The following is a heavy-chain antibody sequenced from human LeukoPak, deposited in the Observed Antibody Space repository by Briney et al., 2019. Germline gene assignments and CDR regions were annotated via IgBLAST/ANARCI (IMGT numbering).Heavy chain of an antibody. D-gene: IGHD1-26*01. CDR1: GFTFSSYA. Sequence: PGGSLRLSCAASGFTFSSYAMHWVRQAPGKGLEYVSVISSNGGSTYYANSVKGRFTISRDNSKNTLYLQVGSLRAEDMAMYYCARGEWELPYFDYWGQGTLVTVSS. CDR2: ISSNGGST. J-gene: IGHJ4*02. V-gene: IGHV3-64*01. CDR3: ARGEWELPYFDY.